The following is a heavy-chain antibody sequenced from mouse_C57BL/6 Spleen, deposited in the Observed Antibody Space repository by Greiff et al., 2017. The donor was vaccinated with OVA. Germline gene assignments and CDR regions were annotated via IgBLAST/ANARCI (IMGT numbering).Heavy chain of an antibody. CDR3: ARYRAYYYGSSGYFDV. CDR1: GFTFTDYY. Sequence: EVKLVESGGGLVQPGGSLSLSCAASGFTFTDYYMSWVRQPPGKALEWLGFIRNKANGYTTEYSASVKGRFTISRDNSQSILYLQMNALRAEDSATYYCARYRAYYYGSSGYFDVWGTGTTVTVSS. J-gene: IGHJ1*03. CDR2: IRNKANGYTT. D-gene: IGHD1-1*01. V-gene: IGHV7-3*01.